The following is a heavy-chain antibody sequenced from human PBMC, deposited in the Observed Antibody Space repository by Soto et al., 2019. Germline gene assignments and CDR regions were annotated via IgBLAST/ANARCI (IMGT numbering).Heavy chain of an antibody. CDR1: GYTFTNYG. Sequence: QVPLVQSGAEVRKPGASVKVSCKASGYTFTNYGISWVRQAPGQGLEWMGWISAYNGNTNYAQKFQGRVTMTTETYTNIDYLELRSLRSDDTADYYCARGMGPLGDSSGYYYVAPDFDFWGQGALVTVFS. J-gene: IGHJ4*02. CDR3: ARGMGPLGDSSGYYYVAPDFDF. D-gene: IGHD3-22*01. CDR2: ISAYNGNT. V-gene: IGHV1-18*04.